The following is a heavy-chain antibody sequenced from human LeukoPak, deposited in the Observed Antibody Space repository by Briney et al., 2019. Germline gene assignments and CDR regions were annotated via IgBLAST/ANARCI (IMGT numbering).Heavy chain of an antibody. CDR3: AKTLIFGVVKGGGFDY. J-gene: IGHJ4*02. Sequence: GGSLRLSCAASGFTFSSYAMSWVRQAPGKGLEWVSAISGSGGSTYYADSVKGRFTISRDNSKNTLYLQTNSLRAEDTAVYYCAKTLIFGVVKGGGFDYWGQGTLVTVSS. D-gene: IGHD3-3*01. V-gene: IGHV3-23*01. CDR2: ISGSGGST. CDR1: GFTFSSYA.